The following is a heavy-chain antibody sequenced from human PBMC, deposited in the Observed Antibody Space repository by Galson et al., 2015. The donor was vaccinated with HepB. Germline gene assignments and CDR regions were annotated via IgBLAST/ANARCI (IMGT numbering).Heavy chain of an antibody. Sequence: SLRLSCAGSGFTLSYYTMSWVRQAPGKGLEWVSSITSGSENIYYSASVKGRFTVSRDNAKKSLYLQMNSLRAEDTAVYYCARIASGTLAWFDPWGHGTLVTVSS. CDR2: ITSGSENI. CDR3: ARIASGTLAWFDP. D-gene: IGHD6-13*01. V-gene: IGHV3-21*01. J-gene: IGHJ5*02. CDR1: GFTLSYYT.